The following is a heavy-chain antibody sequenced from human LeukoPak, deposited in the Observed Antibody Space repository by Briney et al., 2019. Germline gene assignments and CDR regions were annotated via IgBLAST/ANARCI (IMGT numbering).Heavy chain of an antibody. Sequence: SETLSLTCTVSGGSISSYYWSWIRQPAGKGLEWIGRIYTSGSTNYSPSLKSRVTMSVDTSKNQFSLKLSSVTAADTAVYYCARPLITYSSSAFDIWGQGTMVTVSS. CDR3: ARPLITYSSSAFDI. D-gene: IGHD6-6*01. CDR1: GGSISSYY. CDR2: IYTSGST. J-gene: IGHJ3*02. V-gene: IGHV4-4*07.